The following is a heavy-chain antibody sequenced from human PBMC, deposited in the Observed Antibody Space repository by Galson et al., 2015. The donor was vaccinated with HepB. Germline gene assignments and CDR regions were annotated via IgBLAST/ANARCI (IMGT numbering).Heavy chain of an antibody. V-gene: IGHV4-59*01. CDR3: AREGYYDSSVDI. D-gene: IGHD3-22*01. CDR1: GGSISSYY. CDR2: IYYSGST. J-gene: IGHJ3*02. Sequence: SETLSLTCTVSGGSISSYYWSRIRQPPGKGLEWIGYIYYSGSTNYNPSLKSRVTISVDTSKNQFSLKLSSVTAADTAVYYCAREGYYDSSVDIWGQGTMVTVSS.